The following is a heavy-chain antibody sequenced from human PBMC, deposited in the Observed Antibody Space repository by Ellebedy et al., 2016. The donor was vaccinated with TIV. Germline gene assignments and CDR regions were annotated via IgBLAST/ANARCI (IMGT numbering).Heavy chain of an antibody. Sequence: GESLKISCAASGFPFSSYWMSWVRQAPGKGLEWVANINQGGSEKYYVYSVKGRFTISRDNAKNSLFLQMNSLRAEDTALYYCAREGAYGDYSPGYYGMDVWGQGTTVTVSS. V-gene: IGHV3-7*03. CDR3: AREGAYGDYSPGYYGMDV. CDR2: INQGGSEK. D-gene: IGHD4-17*01. J-gene: IGHJ6*02. CDR1: GFPFSSYW.